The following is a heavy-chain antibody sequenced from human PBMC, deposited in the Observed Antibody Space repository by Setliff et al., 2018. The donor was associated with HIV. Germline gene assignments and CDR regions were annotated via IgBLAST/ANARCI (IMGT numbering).Heavy chain of an antibody. Sequence: SETLSLTCTVSGSSISGHFWTWIRQPPGKGLEWIGYIFHSGTTRYNVSLESRLTLSVDTTTNQVSLQVNSVTAVDTAVYYCARVPHRVVGTTTLLYHFDYWGLGTLVTVSS. V-gene: IGHV4-59*08. CDR1: GSSISGHF. D-gene: IGHD1-26*01. J-gene: IGHJ4*02. CDR2: IFHSGTT. CDR3: ARVPHRVVGTTTLLYHFDY.